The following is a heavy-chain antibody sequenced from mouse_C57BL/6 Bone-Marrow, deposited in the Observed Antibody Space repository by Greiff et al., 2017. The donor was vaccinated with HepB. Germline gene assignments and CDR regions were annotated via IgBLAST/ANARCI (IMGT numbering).Heavy chain of an antibody. CDR1: GFTFSSYA. CDR2: ISDGGSYT. CDR3: ARPRQGFAY. Sequence: EVKLMESGGGLVKPGGSLKLSCAASGFTFSSYAMSWVRQTPEKRLEWVATISDGGSYTYYPDNVKGRFTISRDNAKNNLYLQMSHLKSEDTAMYYCARPRQGFAYWGQGTLVTVSA. V-gene: IGHV5-4*03. J-gene: IGHJ3*01.